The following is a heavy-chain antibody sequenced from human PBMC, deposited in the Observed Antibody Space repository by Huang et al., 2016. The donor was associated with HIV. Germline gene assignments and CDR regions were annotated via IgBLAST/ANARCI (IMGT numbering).Heavy chain of an antibody. D-gene: IGHD5-12*01. Sequence: QVQLVQSGAEVKKPGASVKVSCKPSGYTFADYFIHWVRQAPGQGLEWVAWLNPKNGATNSAQEFLGRVTVTGDTSINTAYMEFSGLTSDDTANYYCTRDGVAPDEEFDYWGQGTLIIVSS. CDR2: LNPKNGAT. CDR3: TRDGVAPDEEFDY. V-gene: IGHV1-2*02. CDR1: GYTFADYF. J-gene: IGHJ4*02.